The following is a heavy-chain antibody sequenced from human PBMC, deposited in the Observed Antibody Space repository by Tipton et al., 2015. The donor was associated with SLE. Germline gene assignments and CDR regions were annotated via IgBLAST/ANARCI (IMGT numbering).Heavy chain of an antibody. V-gene: IGHV4-34*01. D-gene: IGHD6-19*01. Sequence: TLSLTCAVYGGSFSGYYWSWIRLPPGKGLEWIGEINHSGSTNYNPSLKSRVTISVDTSKNQFSLKLSSVTAADTAVYYCARGRGLDLHWGQGTLVTVSS. J-gene: IGHJ4*02. CDR1: GGSFSGYY. CDR2: INHSGST. CDR3: ARGRGLDLH.